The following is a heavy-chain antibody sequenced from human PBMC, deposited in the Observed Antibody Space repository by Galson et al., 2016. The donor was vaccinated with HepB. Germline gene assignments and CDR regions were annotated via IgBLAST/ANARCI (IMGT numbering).Heavy chain of an antibody. D-gene: IGHD2-21*02. CDR1: GYTFTSYG. CDR2: ISAYRGNT. J-gene: IGHJ4*02. Sequence: SVRVSCKASGYTFTSYGISWVRQAPGQGLEWMGWISAYRGNTHYAQTFQGRVTMSTDTTTSTAYMALRSLRSDDTSLYYCASYAVPGRCGGDCYYPFNHWGQGTRVTVSS. V-gene: IGHV1-18*04. CDR3: ASYAVPGRCGGDCYYPFNH.